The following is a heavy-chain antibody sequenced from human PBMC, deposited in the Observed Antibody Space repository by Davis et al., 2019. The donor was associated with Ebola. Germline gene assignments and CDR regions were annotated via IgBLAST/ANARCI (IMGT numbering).Heavy chain of an antibody. CDR2: ISSSSSTI. J-gene: IGHJ5*02. V-gene: IGHV3-48*04. Sequence: GESLKISCAASGFTFSSYSMNWVRQAPGKGLEWVSYISSSSSTIYYADSVKGRFTISRDNAKNSLYLQMNSLRAEDTAVYYCAVTVAGTFLQENWFDPWGQGTLVTVSS. CDR1: GFTFSSYS. CDR3: AVTVAGTFLQENWFDP. D-gene: IGHD6-19*01.